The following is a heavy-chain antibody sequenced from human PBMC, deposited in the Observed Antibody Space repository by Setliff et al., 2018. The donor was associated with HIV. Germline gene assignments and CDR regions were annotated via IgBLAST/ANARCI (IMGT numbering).Heavy chain of an antibody. Sequence: LRLSCAASGFTFSNYGLHWVRQAPGKGLELVAFIKYDGSDKYYADSVKGRFTISRDNSKNTLYLQMNSLRPDDTAAYYCAKDLYSNPYYFDNWGQGTLVTVSS. J-gene: IGHJ4*02. D-gene: IGHD4-4*01. V-gene: IGHV3-30*02. CDR3: AKDLYSNPYYFDN. CDR1: GFTFSNYG. CDR2: IKYDGSDK.